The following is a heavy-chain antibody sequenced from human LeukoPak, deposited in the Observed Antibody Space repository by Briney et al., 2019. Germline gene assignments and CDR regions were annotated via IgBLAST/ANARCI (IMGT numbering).Heavy chain of an antibody. CDR2: IYYSGRT. CDR1: GGSISRSSYN. J-gene: IGHJ5*02. Sequence: PSETLSLTCSASGGSISRSSYNWGWIRQPPWKGLEWIGSIYYSGRTYYSPSLKSRVTISVDTSKNQFSLKLSYVTAADTAVYYCARIITYYDFSCWLEPWGQGTLVTVSS. V-gene: IGHV4-39*01. D-gene: IGHD3-3*01. CDR3: ARIITYYDFSCWLEP.